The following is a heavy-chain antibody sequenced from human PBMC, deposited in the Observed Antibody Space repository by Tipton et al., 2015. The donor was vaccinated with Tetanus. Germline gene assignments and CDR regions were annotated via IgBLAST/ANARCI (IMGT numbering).Heavy chain of an antibody. CDR3: ARDVKDAIVVDSY. D-gene: IGHD3-22*01. J-gene: IGHJ4*02. CDR1: GFTFNTYW. V-gene: IGHV3-7*01. Sequence: GSLRLSCAASGFTFNTYWMSWVRQAPGKGLEWVGNIKQDGSEKYYVDSVKGRFTISRDNAKNSLYLQMNSLRAEDTALYYCARDVKDAIVVDSYWGQGTLVTVSS. CDR2: IKQDGSEK.